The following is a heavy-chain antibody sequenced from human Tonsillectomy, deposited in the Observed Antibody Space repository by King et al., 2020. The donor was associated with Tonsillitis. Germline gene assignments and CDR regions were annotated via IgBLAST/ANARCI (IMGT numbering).Heavy chain of an antibody. J-gene: IGHJ6*02. CDR2: ISYDGSNK. Sequence: VQLVESGGGVVQPGRSLRLSCAASGFTFSSYAMHWVRQAPGKGLEWVAVISYDGSNKYYADSVKGRFTISRDNSKNTLYLQMNSLRAGDTAVYYCARGSALRFLEWLSSLYYGMDVWGQGTTVTVSS. D-gene: IGHD3-3*01. V-gene: IGHV3-30-3*01. CDR3: ARGSALRFLEWLSSLYYGMDV. CDR1: GFTFSSYA.